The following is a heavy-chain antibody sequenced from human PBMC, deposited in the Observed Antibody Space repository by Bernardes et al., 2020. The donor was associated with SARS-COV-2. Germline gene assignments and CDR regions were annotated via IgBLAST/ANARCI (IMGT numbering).Heavy chain of an antibody. CDR3: ARTGTTSLSDFGRFDY. J-gene: IGHJ4*02. CDR2: IYYTGST. D-gene: IGHD1-7*01. CDR1: GVSVRSGTYY. Sequence: SETLSLTCAVSGVSVRSGTYYWSWIRQPPGKGLEWIGFIYYTGSTNYNPSLKSRVTMSVDTSKDQFSLKLSSVTAADTAVYYCARTGTTSLSDFGRFDYWGQGTLVTVSS. V-gene: IGHV4-61*01.